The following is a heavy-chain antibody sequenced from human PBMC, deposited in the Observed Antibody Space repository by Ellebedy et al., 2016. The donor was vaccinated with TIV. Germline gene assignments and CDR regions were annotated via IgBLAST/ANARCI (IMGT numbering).Heavy chain of an antibody. V-gene: IGHV3-74*01. CDR3: IRDLAATAL. CDR1: GFTVTTNY. Sequence: PGGSLRLSCAASGFTVTTNYMNWVRQAPGKGLVWVSRINIDGTTTSYADSVKGRFTISRDNAKNTLYLQMNSLRAEDTAVYYCIRDLAATALWGQGTLVTVSS. CDR2: INIDGTTT. D-gene: IGHD6-13*01. J-gene: IGHJ4*02.